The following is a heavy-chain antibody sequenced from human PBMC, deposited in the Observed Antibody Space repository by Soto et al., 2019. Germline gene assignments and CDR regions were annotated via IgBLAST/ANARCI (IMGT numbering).Heavy chain of an antibody. J-gene: IGHJ4*02. CDR1: GFTFSSDC. D-gene: IGHD6-19*01. Sequence: GGSLRLSCAASGFTFSSDCMHWVRQAPGKGLEWVAVIWYDGSNTYYADSVKGRFSISRDNSKNTVYLQMNSLRAEDTAVYYCARERGSGWTFDYWGQGTLVTVSS. CDR3: ARERGSGWTFDY. V-gene: IGHV3-33*08. CDR2: IWYDGSNT.